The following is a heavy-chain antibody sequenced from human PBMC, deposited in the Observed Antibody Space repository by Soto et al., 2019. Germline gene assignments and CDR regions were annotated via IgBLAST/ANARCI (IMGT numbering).Heavy chain of an antibody. D-gene: IGHD3-10*01. CDR1: GFTFSSSW. CDR2: INADGSVT. J-gene: IGHJ4*02. CDR3: ATAGSYRFDY. Sequence: PGGSLRLSCTASGFTFSSSWIHWVRQAPGKGLEWVSRINADGSVTNYADSVKGRFTVSRDNAKNTLYLQMNSLRAEDTAVYFCATAGSYRFDYWGQGTLVTVS. V-gene: IGHV3-74*01.